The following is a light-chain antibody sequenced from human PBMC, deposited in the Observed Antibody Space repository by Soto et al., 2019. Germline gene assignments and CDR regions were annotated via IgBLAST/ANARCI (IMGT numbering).Light chain of an antibody. Sequence: QSALTQPPSASGSPGQSVTISCTGTSSDVGGYNYVSWHQQHPGRAPQLMIYDVTKRPSGVPDRFSGSKSGNTASLPVSGLQAEDEADYYCSSHAGSAVVFGGGTKLTVL. J-gene: IGLJ2*01. CDR2: DVT. CDR1: SSDVGGYNY. CDR3: SSHAGSAVV. V-gene: IGLV2-8*01.